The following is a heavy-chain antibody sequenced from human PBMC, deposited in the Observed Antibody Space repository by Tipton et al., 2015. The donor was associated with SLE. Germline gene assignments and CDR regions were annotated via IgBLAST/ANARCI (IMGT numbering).Heavy chain of an antibody. CDR3: AREPFVPAAGKARGYYYYMDV. V-gene: IGHV4-39*07. J-gene: IGHJ6*03. CDR1: GGSISSSSYY. CDR2: IYYSGST. D-gene: IGHD2-2*01. Sequence: LRLSCTVSGGSISSSSYYWGWIRQPPGKGLEWIGSIYYSGSTYYNPSLKSRVTISVDTSKNQFSLKLSSVTAADTAVYYCAREPFVPAAGKARGYYYYMDVWGKGTTVTVSS.